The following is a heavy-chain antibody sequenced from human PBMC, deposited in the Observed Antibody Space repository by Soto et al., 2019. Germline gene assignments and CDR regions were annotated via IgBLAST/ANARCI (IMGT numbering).Heavy chain of an antibody. CDR2: ISGSGGST. D-gene: IGHD3-22*01. V-gene: IGHV3-23*01. Sequence: LRLSCAASGFTLSSYAMSWVRQAPGKGLEWVSAISGSGGSTYYADSVKGRFTISRDNSKNTLYLQMNSLRAEDTAVYYCAKWGSGYFYYYYYGMDVWGQGTTVTVSS. CDR1: GFTLSSYA. J-gene: IGHJ6*02. CDR3: AKWGSGYFYYYYYGMDV.